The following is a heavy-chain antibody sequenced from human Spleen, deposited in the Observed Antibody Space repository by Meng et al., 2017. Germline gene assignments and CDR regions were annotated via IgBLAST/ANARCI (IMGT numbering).Heavy chain of an antibody. CDR2: INHSGSA. D-gene: IGHD3-22*01. Sequence: SETLSLTCAVYGGPFSGYYWSWIRQPPGKGLEWIGEINHSGSANYNPSLTSRVTISVHTSKNQFSLRLNSVTAADTAVYYCARFRAKLYDSSGYSSPDFWGQGTLVTVSS. V-gene: IGHV4-34*01. CDR3: ARFRAKLYDSSGYSSPDF. J-gene: IGHJ4*02. CDR1: GGPFSGYY.